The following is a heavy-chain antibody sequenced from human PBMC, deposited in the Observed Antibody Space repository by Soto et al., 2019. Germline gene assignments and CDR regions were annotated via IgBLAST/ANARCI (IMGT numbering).Heavy chain of an antibody. CDR3: ARDGSLSDYYYYMDV. V-gene: IGHV1-69*04. Sequence: ASVKVSCKASGGTFSSYTISWVRQAPGQGLEWMGRIIPILGIANYAQKFQGRVTITADKSTSTAYMELSSLRSEDTAVYYCARDGSLSDYYYYMDVWGKGTTVTVSS. CDR2: IIPILGIA. J-gene: IGHJ6*03. CDR1: GGTFSSYT.